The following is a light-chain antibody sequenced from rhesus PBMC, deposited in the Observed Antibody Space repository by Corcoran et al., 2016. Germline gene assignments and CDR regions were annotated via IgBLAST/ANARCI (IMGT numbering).Light chain of an antibody. V-gene: IGKV1-22*01. Sequence: DIQMTQSPSSLSASVGDTVTITCRASQSIRSWLDWYQQKPGKAPKLLIYKASSLQSGVPRRFSGSGSGTDFTLTISSLQPEDFATYYCIQYSSSPYSFGQGTKVEIK. CDR1: QSIRSW. CDR3: IQYSSSPYS. J-gene: IGKJ2*01. CDR2: KAS.